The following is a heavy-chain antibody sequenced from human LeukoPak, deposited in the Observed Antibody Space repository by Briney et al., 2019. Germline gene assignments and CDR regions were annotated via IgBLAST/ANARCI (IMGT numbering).Heavy chain of an antibody. CDR3: ARSRTYDISGYNPSYYFES. D-gene: IGHD3-22*01. Sequence: SETLSLTCTVSGGSVIGSYLTWIRQSPGGSREYICYIYNTVDAHYSPSLKSRCSISIDMSRNHVSLRLNSVTAAYTALYYYARSRTYDISGYNPSYYFESWGQGALVTVAS. V-gene: IGHV4-59*02. CDR1: GGSVIGSY. CDR2: IYNTVDA. J-gene: IGHJ4*02.